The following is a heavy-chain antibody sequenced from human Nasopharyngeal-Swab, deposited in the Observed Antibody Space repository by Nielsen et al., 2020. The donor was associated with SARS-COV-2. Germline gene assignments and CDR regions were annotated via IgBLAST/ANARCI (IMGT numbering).Heavy chain of an antibody. CDR3: AILTRGGAFEL. V-gene: IGHV1-24*01. Sequence: ASVKVSCKVSGYTLSAFSMHWVRQAPGKGLEWMGGFDPKQGEIIYAQKFQGRVIMTEDTSTDTAYLELSSLTSEDTAVHYCAILTRGGAFELWGQGTVVTVSS. CDR2: FDPKQGEI. CDR1: GYTLSAFS. D-gene: IGHD3-9*01. J-gene: IGHJ3*01.